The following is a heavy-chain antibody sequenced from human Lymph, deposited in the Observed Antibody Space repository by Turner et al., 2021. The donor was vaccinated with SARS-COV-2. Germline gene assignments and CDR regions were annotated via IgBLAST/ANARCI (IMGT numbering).Heavy chain of an antibody. V-gene: IGHV3-23*01. D-gene: IGHD1-1*01. J-gene: IGHJ4*02. Sequence: EVQLLESGGGLVQPGGSLRLSCAASAFTFSSYAMSWVRQTPGKGLGWVSTISSSGGSTYYADSVKGRFIISRDNSKNTLYLQMNNLRAEDTAVYYCAKDPNWYVLSAVDYWGQGTLVTVSS. CDR2: ISSSGGST. CDR3: AKDPNWYVLSAVDY. CDR1: AFTFSSYA.